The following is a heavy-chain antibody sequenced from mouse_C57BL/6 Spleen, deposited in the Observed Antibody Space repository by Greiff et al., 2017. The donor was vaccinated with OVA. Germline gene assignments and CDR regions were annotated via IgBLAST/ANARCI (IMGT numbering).Heavy chain of an antibody. Sequence: QVQLKESGAELVRPGTSVKMSCKASGYTFTNYWIGWAKQRPGHGLEWIGDIYPGGGYTNYNEKFKGKATLTADKSSSTAYMQFSSLTSEDSAIYSCARVLRVNYAMDYWGQGTSVTVSS. CDR3: ARVLRVNYAMDY. J-gene: IGHJ4*01. CDR1: GYTFTNYW. CDR2: IYPGGGYT. D-gene: IGHD1-1*01. V-gene: IGHV1-63*01.